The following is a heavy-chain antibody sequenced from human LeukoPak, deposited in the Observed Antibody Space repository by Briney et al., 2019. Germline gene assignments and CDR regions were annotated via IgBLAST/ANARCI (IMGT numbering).Heavy chain of an antibody. D-gene: IGHD5-24*01. V-gene: IGHV4-39*01. CDR3: ARSREGYKRDLDY. Sequence: PSETLSLTCTVSGGSINSGSSYWAWIRQPPGRGLEWIGSIYYSGSTYYNPSLKSRVTISVDTSKNQFSLKLKSVTATDTAVYYCARSREGYKRDLDYWGRGTLVTVSS. CDR2: IYYSGST. CDR1: GGSINSGSSY. J-gene: IGHJ4*02.